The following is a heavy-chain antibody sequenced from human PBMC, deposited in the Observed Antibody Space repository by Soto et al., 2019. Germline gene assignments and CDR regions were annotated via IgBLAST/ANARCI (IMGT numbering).Heavy chain of an antibody. CDR1: GYNFMPYG. Sequence: ASVKVSCKASGYNFMPYGVNWVRQAPGQGLEWMGWISPWKGNTNYARSFQGRVTMTTDTSTSTAYMELRSLTSDDTAVYYCARDLDPSGSYYTDYWGPGTLVTVSS. CDR3: ARDLDPSGSYYTDY. D-gene: IGHD3-10*01. J-gene: IGHJ4*02. CDR2: ISPWKGNT. V-gene: IGHV1-18*04.